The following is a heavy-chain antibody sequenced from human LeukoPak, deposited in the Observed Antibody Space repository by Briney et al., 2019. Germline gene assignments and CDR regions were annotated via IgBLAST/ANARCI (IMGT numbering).Heavy chain of an antibody. J-gene: IGHJ4*02. CDR3: ARHRREGYNMYYFDY. CDR2: IYYSGST. CDR1: GGSISSYY. D-gene: IGHD5-12*01. Sequence: SETLSLTCTVSGGSISSYYWSWIRQSPGKGLEWIGYIYYSGSTNYNPSLKSRVTISVDTSKNQFSLKLSSVTAADTAVYYCARHRREGYNMYYFDYWGQGTLVTVSS. V-gene: IGHV4-59*01.